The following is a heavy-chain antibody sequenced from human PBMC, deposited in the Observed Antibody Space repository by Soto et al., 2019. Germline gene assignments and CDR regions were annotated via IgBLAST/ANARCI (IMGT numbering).Heavy chain of an antibody. V-gene: IGHV4-31*03. J-gene: IGHJ6*02. CDR3: ARENWNDVNGMDV. D-gene: IGHD1-1*01. CDR2: IYYSGST. Sequence: NPSETLSLTCTVSGGSISSGGYYWSWIRQHPGKGLEWIGYIYYSGSTYYNPSLKSRVTISVDTSKNQFSLKLSSVTAADTAVYYCARENWNDVNGMDVWGQGTTVTVSS. CDR1: GGSISSGGYY.